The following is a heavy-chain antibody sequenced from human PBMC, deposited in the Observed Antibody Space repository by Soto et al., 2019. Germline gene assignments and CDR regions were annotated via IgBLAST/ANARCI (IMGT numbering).Heavy chain of an antibody. CDR1: GFTFSSYA. V-gene: IGHV3-23*01. J-gene: IGHJ5*02. CDR2: ISGSGGST. CDR3: AKDAGLRFLEWLYNWFDP. Sequence: SLRLSCAASGFTFSSYAMSWVRQAPGKGLEWVSAISGSGGSTYYADSVKGRFTISRDNSKNTLYLQMNSLRAEDTAVYYCAKDAGLRFLEWLYNWFDPWGQGTLVTVSS. D-gene: IGHD3-3*01.